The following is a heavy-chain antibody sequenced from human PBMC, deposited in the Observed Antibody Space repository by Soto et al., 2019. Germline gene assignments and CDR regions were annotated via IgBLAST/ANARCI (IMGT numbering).Heavy chain of an antibody. J-gene: IGHJ4*02. CDR2: IYRDDDK. CDR3: AHTVARGAYWETFNY. D-gene: IGHD1-26*01. CDR1: GFSLMTNGVG. V-gene: IGHV2-5*02. Sequence: QITLKESGPPLVKPTQTLTLTCTVSGFSLMTNGVGVGWFRQPPGKALEWLALIYRDDDKRYRPSLNSRVTDTRDNNKNQVVLTLTSMDPVDTATYYCAHTVARGAYWETFNYWGQGTLVTVSS.